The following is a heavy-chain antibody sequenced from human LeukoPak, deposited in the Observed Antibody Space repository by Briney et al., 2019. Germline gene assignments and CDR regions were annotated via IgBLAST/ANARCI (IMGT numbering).Heavy chain of an antibody. D-gene: IGHD3-16*01. Sequence: SETLSLTCAVYGGSFSGYYWTWIRQPPGKGLEWIGEINHSGSTNYNPSPKSRGTISADTSKNQFSLKLNSVTAADTAVYFCARARNYDYVWGSYRSAFDIWGQGTMVTVSS. CDR2: INHSGST. V-gene: IGHV4-34*01. CDR3: ARARNYDYVWGSYRSAFDI. CDR1: GGSFSGYY. J-gene: IGHJ3*02.